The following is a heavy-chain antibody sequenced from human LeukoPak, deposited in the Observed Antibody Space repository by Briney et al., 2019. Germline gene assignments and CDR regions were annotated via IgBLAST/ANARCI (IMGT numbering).Heavy chain of an antibody. J-gene: IGHJ4*01. CDR3: ARNGRVTYYYGSGSYGNFDY. D-gene: IGHD3-10*01. CDR2: INHSGST. V-gene: IGHV4-34*01. CDR1: GGSFSGYY. Sequence: SETLSLTCAVYGGSFSGYYCSWIRQPPGKGLEWIGEINHSGSTNYNPSLKSRVTISVDTSKNQFSLKLSSVTAADTAVYYCARNGRVTYYYGSGSYGNFDYWGHGTLVTVSS.